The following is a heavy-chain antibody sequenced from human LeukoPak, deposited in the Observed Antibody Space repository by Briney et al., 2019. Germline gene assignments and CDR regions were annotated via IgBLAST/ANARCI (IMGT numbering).Heavy chain of an antibody. Sequence: GGSLRLSCAASGFTVSSNYMSWVCQAPGKGLEWVSVIYSGGSTYYADSVKGRFTISRDNSKNTLYLQMNSLRAEDTAVYYCASLYGDHGFGWFDPWGQGTLVTVSS. J-gene: IGHJ5*02. CDR3: ASLYGDHGFGWFDP. CDR1: GFTVSSNY. CDR2: IYSGGST. D-gene: IGHD4-17*01. V-gene: IGHV3-66*01.